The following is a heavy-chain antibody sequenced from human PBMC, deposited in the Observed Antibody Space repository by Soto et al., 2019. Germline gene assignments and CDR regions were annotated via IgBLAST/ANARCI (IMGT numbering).Heavy chain of an antibody. V-gene: IGHV1-69*06. CDR2: IIPIFGTA. J-gene: IGHJ6*02. CDR3: ARGLYSSSSPQLGYYYGMDV. D-gene: IGHD6-6*01. Sequence: SVKVSCKASGGTFSSYAISWVRQAPGQGLEWMGGIIPIFGTANYAQKFQGRVTITADKSTSTAYMELSSLRSEDTAVYYCARGLYSSSSPQLGYYYGMDVWGQGTTVTVYS. CDR1: GGTFSSYA.